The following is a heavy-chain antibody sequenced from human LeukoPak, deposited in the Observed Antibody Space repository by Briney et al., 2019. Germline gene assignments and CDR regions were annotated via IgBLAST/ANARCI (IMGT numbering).Heavy chain of an antibody. D-gene: IGHD6-19*01. V-gene: IGHV1-24*01. CDR3: AGSKRLNSGWDFHH. CDR1: GDTLTKLS. Sequence: GASVKVSCKVSGDTLTKLSMHWVRRAPGKGLEWRGGFDPEDRHTIYAQKLQGSLTMTEDPSTDIAYPELSSLRSEDTAVYYCAGSKRLNSGWDFHHWGQGTRVTVSS. J-gene: IGHJ1*01. CDR2: FDPEDRHT.